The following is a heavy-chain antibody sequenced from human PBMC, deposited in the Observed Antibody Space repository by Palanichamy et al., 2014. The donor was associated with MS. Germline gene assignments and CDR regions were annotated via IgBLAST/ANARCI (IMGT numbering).Heavy chain of an antibody. CDR2: SKSKVDGGTI. CDR1: GFTFTNAW. V-gene: IGHV3-15*01. D-gene: IGHD3-10*01. J-gene: IGHJ4*02. Sequence: EVQLVESGGGLVKPGGSLRLSCAASGFTFTNAWMSWVRQAPGKGLEWVGRSKSKVDGGTIDYAAPVKGRFTISRDDSKNTLYLQMNSLKIEDTAVYYCSHLWFGESDWGQGTLVTVSS. CDR3: SHLWFGESD.